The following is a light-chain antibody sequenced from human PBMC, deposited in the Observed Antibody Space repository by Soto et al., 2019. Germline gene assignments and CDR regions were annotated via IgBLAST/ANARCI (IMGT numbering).Light chain of an antibody. CDR3: QQYGSSPVT. Sequence: ETVLTQSPGTLSLSPGERATLSCRASQTVSGAYLAWYQQKPGQAPRLLIYDASTRVTGIPDRFSGSGSGTDFTLTISRLEPEDFAVYYCQQYGSSPVTFGQGTKLEIK. V-gene: IGKV3-20*01. J-gene: IGKJ2*01. CDR2: DAS. CDR1: QTVSGAY.